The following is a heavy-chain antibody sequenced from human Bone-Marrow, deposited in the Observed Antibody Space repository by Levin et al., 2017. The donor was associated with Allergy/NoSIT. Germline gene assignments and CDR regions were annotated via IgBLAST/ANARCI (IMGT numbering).Heavy chain of an antibody. V-gene: IGHV4-39*01. CDR2: IYYSGTS. CDR1: GGSISSSYY. CDR3: ARHGPAYYNDWSDAFDI. D-gene: IGHD3-9*01. J-gene: IGHJ3*02. Sequence: SETLSLTCTVSGGSISSSYYWGWIRQPPGRGLEWIAYIYYSGTSYYNPSLGSRVTISVDTSKNQLSLKMSSVTAADTAVYYGARHGPAYYNDWSDAFDIWGQGTMVTVSS.